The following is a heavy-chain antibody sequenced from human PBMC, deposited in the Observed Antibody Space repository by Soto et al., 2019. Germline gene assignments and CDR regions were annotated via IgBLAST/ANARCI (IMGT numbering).Heavy chain of an antibody. J-gene: IGHJ3*02. V-gene: IGHV3-73*01. CDR1: GFSISGSA. CDR2: IRDKTNGYAT. Sequence: EVQLVESGGDLVQPGGSLKLSCAASGFSISGSAIHWVRQASGKGLEWVARIRDKTNGYATGYAAAVQGRFTISRDDSKNTAFLQMNILNTEDTAVYYCTRLDAPCDRAFDIWGQGTMVTVSS. CDR3: TRLDAPCDRAFDI.